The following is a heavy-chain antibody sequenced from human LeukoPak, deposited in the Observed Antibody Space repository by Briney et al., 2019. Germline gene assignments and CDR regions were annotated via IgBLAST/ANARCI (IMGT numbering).Heavy chain of an antibody. D-gene: IGHD4-4*01. J-gene: IGHJ4*02. V-gene: IGHV3-21*01. Sequence: GGSLRLSCAASGFTFSSYSMNWVRQAPGKGLEWVSSISSSSSYIYYADSMKGRFIISRDNAKNSLYLQMNSLRDEDTAVYYCARISNYHFDYWGQGALVTVSS. CDR1: GFTFSSYS. CDR2: ISSSSSYI. CDR3: ARISNYHFDY.